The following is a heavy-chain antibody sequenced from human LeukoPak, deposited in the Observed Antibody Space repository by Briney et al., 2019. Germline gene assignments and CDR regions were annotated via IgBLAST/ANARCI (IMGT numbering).Heavy chain of an antibody. V-gene: IGHV1-69*13. J-gene: IGHJ4*02. CDR1: GGTFSSYA. CDR3: ATGVYYYDCSGYWFGDY. D-gene: IGHD3-22*01. Sequence: ASVKVSCKASGGTFSSYAISWVRQAPGQGLEWMGGIIPIFGTANYAQKFQGRVTITADESTSTAYMELSSLRSEDTAVYYCATGVYYYDCSGYWFGDYWGQGTLVTVSS. CDR2: IIPIFGTA.